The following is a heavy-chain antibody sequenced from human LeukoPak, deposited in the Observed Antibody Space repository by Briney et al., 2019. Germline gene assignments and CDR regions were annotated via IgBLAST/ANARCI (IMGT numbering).Heavy chain of an antibody. J-gene: IGHJ4*02. CDR2: TYYRSKWSF. CDR3: ARGKYTSFDN. V-gene: IGHV6-1*01. D-gene: IGHD6-6*01. Sequence: SQTLSLTCAISGDSIFTNNVAWNWIRQSPSRGLEWLGRTYYRSKWSFDYAVSVKSRITINADTSKNQFSLQQSSVTPEDTAVYYCARGKYTSFDNWGQGTLVTVSS. CDR1: GDSIFTNNVA.